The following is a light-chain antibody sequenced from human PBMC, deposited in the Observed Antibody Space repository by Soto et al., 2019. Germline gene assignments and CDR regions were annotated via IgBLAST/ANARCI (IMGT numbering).Light chain of an antibody. J-gene: IGKJ1*01. Sequence: DIQMTQSHSTLSASVGDRVTITFRASEIINNHLAWYQQKPGKAPKLLISQASRSESGVPSRFSGSGSGTEFILTISSLQPDDFATYYCQQYDFYSTFGQGTKVDIK. CDR3: QQYDFYST. CDR1: EIINNH. CDR2: QAS. V-gene: IGKV1-5*03.